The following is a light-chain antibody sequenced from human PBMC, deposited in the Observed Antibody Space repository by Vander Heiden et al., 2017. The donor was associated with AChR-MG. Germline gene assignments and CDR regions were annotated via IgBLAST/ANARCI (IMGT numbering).Light chain of an antibody. CDR1: SPNIGSNY. CDR3: GTWDSSLNVGV. V-gene: IGLV1-51*01. CDR2: DGD. J-gene: IGLJ2*01. Sequence: QPVLTQPPSVSADPGQKVTISCPGSSPNIGSNYVSWYTQLPGTAPKHPIYDGDRRPSGIPERFSGSKSGTSATLGITGLQTGDEADYYCGTWDSSLNVGVFGGGTKVTVL.